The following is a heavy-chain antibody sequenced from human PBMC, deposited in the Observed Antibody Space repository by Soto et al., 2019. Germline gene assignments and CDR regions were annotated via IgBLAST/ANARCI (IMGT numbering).Heavy chain of an antibody. CDR1: GFTFSSYW. V-gene: IGHV3-7*03. CDR3: ARDARREVTSFLNY. CDR2: IKQDGSEK. J-gene: IGHJ4*02. D-gene: IGHD2-21*02. Sequence: EVQLVESGGGLVQPGGSLRLSCAASGFTFSSYWMSWVRQAPGKGLEWVANIKQDGSEKYYVDSVKGRFTISRDNAKNSLYLQMNSLRAEDTAVYYCARDARREVTSFLNYWGQGILVTVSS.